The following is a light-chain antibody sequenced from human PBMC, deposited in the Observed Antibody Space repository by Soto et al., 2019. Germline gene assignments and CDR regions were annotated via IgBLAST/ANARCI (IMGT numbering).Light chain of an antibody. J-gene: IGLJ2*01. V-gene: IGLV2-23*01. CDR3: CSYAGSVV. CDR1: SSDVGSYNL. Sequence: QSALTQPASVSGSPGQSITISCTGTSSDVGSYNLVSWYQLHPGKAPKLMIYEGSKRPSGVSNRFSGSKSGNTASLTISGLQAEDEADYYCCSYAGSVVFGGGTKVTVL. CDR2: EGS.